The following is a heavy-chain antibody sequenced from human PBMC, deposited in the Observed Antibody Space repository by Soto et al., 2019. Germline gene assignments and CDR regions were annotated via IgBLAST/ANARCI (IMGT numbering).Heavy chain of an antibody. Sequence: QVQLVQSGAEVKKPGASVKVSCKASGYTFTSYGISWVRQAPGQGLEWMGWISAYNGNTNYAQKLQGRVTMTTDPATGTAYVELRGLRADATAVYYXXXXXXXXXXXXXXXXXXXXXXXGQGTTVTVSS. J-gene: IGHJ6*02. CDR2: ISAYNGNT. CDR1: GYTFTSYG. V-gene: IGHV1-18*01. CDR3: XXXXXXXXXXXXXXXXXXXXX.